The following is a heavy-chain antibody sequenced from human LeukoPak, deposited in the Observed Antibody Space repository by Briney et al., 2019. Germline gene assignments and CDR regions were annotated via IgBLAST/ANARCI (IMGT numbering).Heavy chain of an antibody. CDR1: GFTFSNYW. V-gene: IGHV3-7*03. Sequence: GGSLRLSCAASGFTFSNYWMNWVRQAPGKGLEWVANIKQDGSEKYYADSVKGRFTISRDNSKNTLYLQMNSLRAEDTAVYYCAKAVGYSSTWPIDYWGQGTLVTVSS. CDR3: AKAVGYSSTWPIDY. J-gene: IGHJ4*02. CDR2: IKQDGSEK. D-gene: IGHD6-13*01.